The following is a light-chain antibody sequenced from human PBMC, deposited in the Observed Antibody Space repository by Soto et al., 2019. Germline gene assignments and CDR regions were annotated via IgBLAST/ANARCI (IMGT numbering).Light chain of an antibody. J-gene: IGKJ5*01. CDR2: GAS. Sequence: EIVLTQSPGTVSLSPGESATLSCRASQSVSNNFLAWYQQRPGQAPRLLIHGASNRAAGIPDRFSGSGSGTDFTLTISRLEPEDFAVFYCQQYGTSLITFGQGTRLEIK. V-gene: IGKV3-20*01. CDR3: QQYGTSLIT. CDR1: QSVSNNF.